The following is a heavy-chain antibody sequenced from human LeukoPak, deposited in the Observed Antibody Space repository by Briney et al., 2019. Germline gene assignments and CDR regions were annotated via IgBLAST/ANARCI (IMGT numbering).Heavy chain of an antibody. CDR1: GVSISSYY. CDR2: IYYSGST. J-gene: IGHJ5*02. V-gene: IGHV4-59*12. CDR3: ARVGKQWLVLRGWFDP. D-gene: IGHD6-19*01. Sequence: SETLSLTCTVSGVSISSYYWSWIRQPPGKGREWLGYIYYSGSTNYNPSLKSRVTMSVDTSKNQFSLKLSSVTAADTAVYYCARVGKQWLVLRGWFDPWGQGTLVTVSS.